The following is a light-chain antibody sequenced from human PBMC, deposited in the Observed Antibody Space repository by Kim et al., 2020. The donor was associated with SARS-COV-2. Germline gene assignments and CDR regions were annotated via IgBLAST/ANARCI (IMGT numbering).Light chain of an antibody. CDR2: AAS. J-gene: IGKJ4*01. V-gene: IGKV1-17*03. CDR1: QGISSY. CDR3: LQHDSYPLT. Sequence: DIQMTQSPSAMSASVGDRVTITCRASQGISSYLAWFQQIPGQVPKRLIYAASTLQSGVPSRFSGSGSGTEFTLTIISLQPEDFATYYCLQHDSYPLTFGGGTKMDIK.